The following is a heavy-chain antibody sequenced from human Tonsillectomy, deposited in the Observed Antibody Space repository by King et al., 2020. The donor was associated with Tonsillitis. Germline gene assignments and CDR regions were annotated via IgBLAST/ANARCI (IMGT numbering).Heavy chain of an antibody. CDR1: GFPFSPYP. CDR2: ISGIGGSQ. CDR3: AKKVAARTYYYYYYMDV. J-gene: IGHJ6*03. Sequence: VQLVESGGGLVQPGGSLSLSCPASGFPFSPYPMSWVPQAPGKGLEWVSAISGIGGSQYSPDPVKGRFTISRAISKTTLYLQMTGLRAEDTAVYYCAKKVAARTYYYYYYMDVWGKGTTVTVSS. D-gene: IGHD6-6*01. V-gene: IGHV3-23*04.